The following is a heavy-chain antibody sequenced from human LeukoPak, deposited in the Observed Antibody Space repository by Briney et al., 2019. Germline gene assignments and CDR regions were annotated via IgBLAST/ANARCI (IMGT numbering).Heavy chain of an antibody. CDR1: GGSISSSSNY. V-gene: IGHV4-39*07. Sequence: ASETLSLTCIVSGGSISSSSNYWGWIRQPPGKGLEWIGSIYYSGSTNYNPSLKSRVTISVDKSKNQFSLKLSSVTAADTAVYYCARSKAAAVFDPWGQGTLVTVSS. D-gene: IGHD6-13*01. J-gene: IGHJ5*02. CDR2: IYYSGST. CDR3: ARSKAAAVFDP.